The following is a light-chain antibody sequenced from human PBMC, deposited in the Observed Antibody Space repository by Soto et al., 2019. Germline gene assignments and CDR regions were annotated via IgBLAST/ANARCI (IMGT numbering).Light chain of an antibody. J-gene: IGKJ1*01. CDR2: DAS. V-gene: IGKV3-15*01. CDR3: QQSNIWPKT. Sequence: EIVMTQSPATLSVSPGETATLSCRASQSVNSNLAWYQQKPGQAPRLLISDASTRAAGLPARFSGSGSGTEFTLTISSLQSEDFAVYFCQQSNIWPKTFGQGTKVELK. CDR1: QSVNSN.